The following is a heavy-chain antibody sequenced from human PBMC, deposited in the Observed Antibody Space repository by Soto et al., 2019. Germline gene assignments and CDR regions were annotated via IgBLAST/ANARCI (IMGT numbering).Heavy chain of an antibody. Sequence: QVQLVQSGAEVKKPGASVKVSCKASGYTSTRYYMHWVRQAPGQGLEWMGVISPSGDTRRYAQKLQSRITGTGDTSTSTVYIDVSSLTTEDTAVYYCVSEYPSSHYPGYYWCQGTLVTVSS. V-gene: IGHV1-46*01. CDR3: VSEYPSSHYPGYY. CDR1: GYTSTRYY. D-gene: IGHD6-13*01. CDR2: ISPSGDTR. J-gene: IGHJ4*02.